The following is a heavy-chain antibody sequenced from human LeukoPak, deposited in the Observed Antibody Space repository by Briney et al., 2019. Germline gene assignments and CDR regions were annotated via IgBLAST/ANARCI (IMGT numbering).Heavy chain of an antibody. Sequence: PGGSLRLSCAASGFTFGSYWMHWVRQAPGKGLEWVSFMSSSGTYTYYAESLKGRFTVSRDNAKNTLYLQMNSLRAEDTAVYYCARDFPPPFRGSNDAFDIWGQGTMVTVSS. D-gene: IGHD3-10*01. V-gene: IGHV3-21*04. CDR3: ARDFPPPFRGSNDAFDI. J-gene: IGHJ3*02. CDR1: GFTFGSYW. CDR2: MSSSGTYT.